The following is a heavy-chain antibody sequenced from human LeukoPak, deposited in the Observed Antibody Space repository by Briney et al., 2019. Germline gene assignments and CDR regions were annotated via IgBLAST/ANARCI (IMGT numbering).Heavy chain of an antibody. V-gene: IGHV4-59*12. CDR3: ARDKGGNPHYYYGMDV. D-gene: IGHD4-23*01. Sequence: PSETLSLTCTVSGGSISSYYWSWIRQPPGKGLEWIGYIYYSGSTNYNPSLKSRVTISVDTSKNQFSLKLSSVTAADTAVYYCARDKGGNPHYYYGMDVWGQGTTVTVSS. CDR1: GGSISSYY. CDR2: IYYSGST. J-gene: IGHJ6*02.